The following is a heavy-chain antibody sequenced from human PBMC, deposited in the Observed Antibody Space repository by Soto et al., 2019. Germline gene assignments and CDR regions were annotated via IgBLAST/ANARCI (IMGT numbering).Heavy chain of an antibody. V-gene: IGHV1-3*01. CDR2: INAGNGNT. CDR1: GYTFTSYA. CDR3: AREGGDSRFALFGIRGNWFDP. Sequence: ASVKVSCKASGYTFTSYAMHWVRQAPGQRLEWMGWINAGNGNTKYSQKFQGRVTITRDTSASTAYMELSSLRSEDTAVYYCAREGGDSRFALFGIRGNWFDPWGQGT. J-gene: IGHJ5*02. D-gene: IGHD3-22*01.